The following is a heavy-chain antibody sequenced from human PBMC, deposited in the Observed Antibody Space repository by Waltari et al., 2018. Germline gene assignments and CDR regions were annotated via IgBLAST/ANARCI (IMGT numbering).Heavy chain of an antibody. CDR3: AKDKGSRDAFDI. CDR2: ISWDGGST. J-gene: IGHJ3*02. Sequence: EVQLVESGGVVVQPGGSLRLSCAASGFTFDDYTMHWVRQAPGKGLEWVSLISWDGGSTYYADSVKGRFTISRDNSKNSLYLQMNSLRTEDTALYYCAKDKGSRDAFDIWGQGTIVTVSS. CDR1: GFTFDDYT. V-gene: IGHV3-43*01. D-gene: IGHD1-26*01.